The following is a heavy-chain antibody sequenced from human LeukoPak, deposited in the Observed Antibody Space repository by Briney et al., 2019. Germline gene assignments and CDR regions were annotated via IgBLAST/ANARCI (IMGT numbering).Heavy chain of an antibody. Sequence: GGSLRLSCAASGFTFSNYWMTWVRPAPGKGLEGVANIKQDGSERYYVDSVRGRFTISRDNAKNSVYLQVNSLRVEDTAMYYCVRDTGGSGSYPDYWGQGVLVTVSS. J-gene: IGHJ4*02. CDR3: VRDTGGSGSYPDY. CDR1: GFTFSNYW. V-gene: IGHV3-7*01. CDR2: IKQDGSER. D-gene: IGHD1-26*01.